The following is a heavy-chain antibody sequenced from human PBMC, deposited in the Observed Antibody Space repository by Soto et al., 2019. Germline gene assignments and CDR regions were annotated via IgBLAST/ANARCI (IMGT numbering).Heavy chain of an antibody. J-gene: IGHJ4*02. Sequence: EVQLVESGGALVQPGGSLRLSCAASGFKFSIYSMNWVRQAPGKGLEWSAYITSETKTIKYADSVKGRFTISRDNAKNSVYLQMNSLSDEDTAVYYCARSVEGHFDYWGQGTVVTVSS. CDR1: GFKFSIYS. CDR3: ARSVEGHFDY. D-gene: IGHD6-19*01. V-gene: IGHV3-48*02. CDR2: ITSETKTI.